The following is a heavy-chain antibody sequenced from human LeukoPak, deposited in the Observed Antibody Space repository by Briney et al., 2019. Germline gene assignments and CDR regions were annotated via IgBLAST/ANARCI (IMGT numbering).Heavy chain of an antibody. V-gene: IGHV3-7*03. D-gene: IGHD3-9*01. CDR3: ARDLYDILTGYHFDY. CDR1: GFTFSSYW. Sequence: GGSLGLSCAASGFTFSSYWMSWVRQAPGKGLEWVANIKQDGSEKYYVDSVKGRFTISRDNAKNSLYLQMNSLRAEDTAVYYCARDLYDILTGYHFDYWGQGTLVTVSS. CDR2: IKQDGSEK. J-gene: IGHJ4*02.